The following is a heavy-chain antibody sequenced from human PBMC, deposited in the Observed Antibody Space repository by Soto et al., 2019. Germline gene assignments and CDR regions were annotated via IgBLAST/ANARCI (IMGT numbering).Heavy chain of an antibody. CDR3: ARSFLGDSAPFDY. J-gene: IGHJ4*02. V-gene: IGHV4-38-2*01. CDR1: GYSISSGFY. Sequence: SETLSLTCAVSGYSISSGFYWGWIRQSPDKGLEWMGNIYHTGSTYDNPSLKRRVSMSVDTSKNQFPLKLSSVTAADTAIYYCARSFLGDSAPFDYWGQGTLVTVSS. CDR2: IYHTGST. D-gene: IGHD3-22*01.